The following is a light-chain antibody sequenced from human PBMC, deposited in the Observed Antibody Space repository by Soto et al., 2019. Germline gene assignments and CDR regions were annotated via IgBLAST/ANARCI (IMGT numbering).Light chain of an antibody. Sequence: QSVLTQPASVSGSPGQSITISCTGTSSDVGGYNHVSWYQHSPGKAPKLILFAVSDRPSGVSHRFSGSKSGNTASLTISGLQAEDEADYYRCSYTSLSTVDFGGGTKLTFL. CDR1: SSDVGGYNH. V-gene: IGLV2-14*01. J-gene: IGLJ2*01. CDR3: CSYTSLSTVD. CDR2: AVS.